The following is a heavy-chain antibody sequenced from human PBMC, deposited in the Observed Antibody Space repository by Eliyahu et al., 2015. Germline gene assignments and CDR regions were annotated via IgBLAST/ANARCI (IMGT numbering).Heavy chain of an antibody. CDR1: XGSISSYX. Sequence: QVQLQESGPGLVKPSETLSLXCXVSXGSISSYXWSWIRQPPGKGLEWIGYIYYSGSTNYNPSXKSRVTISVDTSKNQFSLKLSSVTAADTAVYYCARHRGTDQLFDYWGQGTLVTVSS. V-gene: IGHV4-59*08. J-gene: IGHJ4*02. CDR3: ARHRGTDQLFDY. CDR2: IYYSGST. D-gene: IGHD3-10*01.